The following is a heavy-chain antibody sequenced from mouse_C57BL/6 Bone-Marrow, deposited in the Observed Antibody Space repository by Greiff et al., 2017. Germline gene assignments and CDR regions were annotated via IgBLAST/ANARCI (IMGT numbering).Heavy chain of an antibody. CDR3: ARQDYDYDWFAY. CDR2: IDPSDSYT. J-gene: IGHJ3*01. CDR1: GYTFTSYW. V-gene: IGHV1-50*01. D-gene: IGHD2-4*01. Sequence: QVQLQQPGAELVKPGASVKLSCKASGYTFTSYWMQWVKQRPGQGLEWIGEIDPSDSYTNYNQKFKGKATLTVDTSSSTAYMQLSSLTSEDSAVYYCARQDYDYDWFAYWGQGTLVTVSA.